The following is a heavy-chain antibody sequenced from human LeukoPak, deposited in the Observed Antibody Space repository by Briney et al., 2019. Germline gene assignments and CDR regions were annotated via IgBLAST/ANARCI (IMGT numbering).Heavy chain of an antibody. J-gene: IGHJ5*02. CDR3: ARDPFNWNPDENWFDP. Sequence: GSLRLSCAASGFTFSSYWMSWVRQAPGKGPEWVANIKQDGSEKYYVDSVKARFTISRDNAKNSLYLQMNSLRAEETAVYYCARDPFNWNPDENWFDPWGQGTLVTVSS. CDR2: IKQDGSEK. CDR1: GFTFSSYW. V-gene: IGHV3-7*05. D-gene: IGHD1-1*01.